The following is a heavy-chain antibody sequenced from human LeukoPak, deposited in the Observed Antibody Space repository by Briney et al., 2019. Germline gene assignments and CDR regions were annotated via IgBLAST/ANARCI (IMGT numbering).Heavy chain of an antibody. V-gene: IGHV3-21*01. J-gene: IGHJ5*02. D-gene: IGHD6-13*01. Sequence: GGSLRLSCAASGFTFSNYSMNWVRQAPGKGLEWVSSISSSSSYIYYADSVKGRFTISRDNAKNSLYLQMNSLRAEDTAVYYCARDLAAQNWFDPWGQGTLVTVSS. CDR1: GFTFSNYS. CDR2: ISSSSSYI. CDR3: ARDLAAQNWFDP.